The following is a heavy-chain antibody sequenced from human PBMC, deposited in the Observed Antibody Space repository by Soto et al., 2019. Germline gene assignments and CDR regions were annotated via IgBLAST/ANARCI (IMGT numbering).Heavy chain of an antibody. CDR3: ARRVYLDYEGIDV. V-gene: IGHV5-51*01. Sequence: PGESLKISCKGSEYRFGSFWIVWVRQKPGKGMEWMGIIYPGASDTIYSPSFRGQVTISADTSTNTAYLQWSSLKASDNAIYYCARRVYLDYEGIDVWGQGTTVTVSS. D-gene: IGHD1-26*01. CDR1: EYRFGSFW. CDR2: IYPGASDT. J-gene: IGHJ6*02.